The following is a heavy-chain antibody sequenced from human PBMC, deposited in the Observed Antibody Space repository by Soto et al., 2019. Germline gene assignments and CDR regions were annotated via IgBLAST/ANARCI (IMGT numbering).Heavy chain of an antibody. CDR3: ASPTVTTKHKAFDI. CDR2: IYYSGST. CDR1: GGSISSGDYY. J-gene: IGHJ3*02. Sequence: SETLSLTCTVSGGSISSGDYYWSWIRQPPGKGLEWIGYIYYSGSTYYNPSLKSRVTISVDTSKNQFSLKLSSVTAADTAVYYCASPTVTTKHKAFDIWGQGTMVTVSS. D-gene: IGHD4-17*01. V-gene: IGHV4-30-4*01.